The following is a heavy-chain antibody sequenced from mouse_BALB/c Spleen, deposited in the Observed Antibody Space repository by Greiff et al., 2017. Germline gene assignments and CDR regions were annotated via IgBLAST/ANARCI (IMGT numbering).Heavy chain of an antibody. V-gene: IGHV5-4*02. Sequence: EVKVEESGGGLVKPGGSLKLSCAASGFTFSDYYMYWVRQTPEKRLEWVATISDGGSYTYYPDSVKGRFTISRDNAKNNLYLQMSSLKSEDTAMYYCARDQRGAMDYWGQGTSVTVSS. CDR1: GFTFSDYY. CDR2: ISDGGSYT. CDR3: ARDQRGAMDY. J-gene: IGHJ4*01.